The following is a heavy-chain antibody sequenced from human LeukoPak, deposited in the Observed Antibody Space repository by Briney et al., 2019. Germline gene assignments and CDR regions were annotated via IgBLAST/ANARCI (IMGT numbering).Heavy chain of an antibody. CDR1: GGSISSYY. CDR2: IYYSGST. CDR3: ARRDSSGWYIDY. D-gene: IGHD6-19*01. Sequence: PSETLSLTCTVSGGSISSYYWSWFRQPPGKGLEWIGYIYYSGSTNYNPSLKSRVTISVDTSNNHFSLKPSSVTAADTAVYYCARRDSSGWYIDYWGQGTLVTVSS. J-gene: IGHJ4*02. V-gene: IGHV4-59*08.